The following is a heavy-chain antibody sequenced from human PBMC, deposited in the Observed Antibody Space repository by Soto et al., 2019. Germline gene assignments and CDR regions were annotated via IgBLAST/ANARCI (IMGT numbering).Heavy chain of an antibody. CDR2: IYYSGST. CDR3: ARRGSWYKDSGWFDP. V-gene: IGHV4-39*01. D-gene: IGHD6-13*01. CDR1: GGSISSSSYY. J-gene: IGHJ5*02. Sequence: PSETLSLTCTVSGGSISSSSYYWGWIRQPPGKGLEWIGSIYYSGSTYYNPSLKSRVTISVDTSKNQFSLKLSSVTAADTAVYYCARRGSWYKDSGWFDPWGQGTLVTVSS.